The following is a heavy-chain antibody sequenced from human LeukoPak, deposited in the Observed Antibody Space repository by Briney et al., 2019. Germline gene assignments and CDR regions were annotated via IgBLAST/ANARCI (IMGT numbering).Heavy chain of an antibody. V-gene: IGHV1-24*01. Sequence: GASVKVSCKVSGDTVTGFPIHWVRQAPGHGLEWMGGFDPEDGARIFAQKFQGRVTMTEDTSTDTAYMDLSSLRSEDTAVYYCATGYTYDYSLYWGQGTLVTVSS. D-gene: IGHD5-18*01. CDR3: ATGYTYDYSLY. J-gene: IGHJ4*02. CDR2: FDPEDGAR. CDR1: GDTVTGFP.